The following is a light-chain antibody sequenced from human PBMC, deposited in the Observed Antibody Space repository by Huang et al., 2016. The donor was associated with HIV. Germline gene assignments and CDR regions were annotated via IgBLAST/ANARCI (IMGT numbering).Light chain of an antibody. V-gene: IGKV1-NL1*01. J-gene: IGKJ1*01. CDR3: QQYYGIPWT. Sequence: DTQMTQSPSSLSASVGDRVIITCRASQGVSNSLAWYQQKPGKAPKLLLYATSKMESGVPSRFRGSGSGTDYTLTITSLQPEDFATYFCQQYYGIPWTFGQGTKVAIK. CDR2: ATS. CDR1: QGVSNS.